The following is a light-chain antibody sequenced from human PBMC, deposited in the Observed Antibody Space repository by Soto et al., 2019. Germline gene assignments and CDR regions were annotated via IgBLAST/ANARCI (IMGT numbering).Light chain of an antibody. V-gene: IGKV3-15*01. CDR1: QSVSSN. CDR2: GAS. J-gene: IGKJ2*02. CDR3: QQYNNWPPWGT. Sequence: EIVMTQSPATLSVSPGERATLSCRASQSVSSNLAWYQQKPGQAPRLLIYGASTRATGIPARFSGSGSGTEFTLTISSLQSEDFEVYYCQQYNNWPPWGTFGQGTKLEIK.